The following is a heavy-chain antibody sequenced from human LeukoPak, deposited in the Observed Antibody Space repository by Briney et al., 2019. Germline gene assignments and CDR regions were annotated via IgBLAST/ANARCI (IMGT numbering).Heavy chain of an antibody. D-gene: IGHD6-13*01. J-gene: IGHJ4*02. CDR2: ISYDENNK. CDR3: AKDQQQLASLFDY. V-gene: IGHV3-30*18. CDR1: GFTFSSHG. Sequence: GGSLRLSCAASGFTFSSHGMHWVRQAPGKGLEWVAVISYDENNKYYVDSVKGRFTISRDSSKNTVYLQMSSLRAEDTAVYYCAKDQQQLASLFDYWAQGTLVPVSS.